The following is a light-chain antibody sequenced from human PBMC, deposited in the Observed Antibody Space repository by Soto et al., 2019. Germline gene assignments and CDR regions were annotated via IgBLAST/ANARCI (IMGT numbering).Light chain of an antibody. CDR1: NSDVGGYNY. CDR2: DVS. Sequence: QSALTQPGSVSGSPGQSVTISCTGTNSDVGGYNYVSWYQQHPGKAPKLMIYDVSNRPSGVSNRFSGSKSGNTASLTISGLQAEEEADDYCSSYSGSSTLMVFGGGTQLTVL. V-gene: IGLV2-14*01. J-gene: IGLJ2*01. CDR3: SSYSGSSTLMV.